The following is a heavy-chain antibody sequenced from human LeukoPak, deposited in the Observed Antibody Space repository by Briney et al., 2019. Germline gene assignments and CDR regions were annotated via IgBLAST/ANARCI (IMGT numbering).Heavy chain of an antibody. CDR1: GGTFSSYA. J-gene: IGHJ3*02. V-gene: IGHV1-69*13. D-gene: IGHD3-10*01. CDR3: ARSYRVLWFGELLWGASDI. CDR2: IIPIFGTA. Sequence: VASGKVSCKASGGTFSSYAISWVRQAPGQGLEWMGGIIPIFGTANYAQKFQGRVTITADESTSTAYMELSSLRSEVTAVYYCARSYRVLWFGELLWGASDICGQGTMVTVSS.